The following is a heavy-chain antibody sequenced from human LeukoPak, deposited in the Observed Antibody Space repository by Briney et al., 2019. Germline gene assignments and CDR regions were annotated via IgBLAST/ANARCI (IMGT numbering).Heavy chain of an antibody. Sequence: GGSLRLSCAASGFTFRSYAMSWVRRAPGKGLEWVSAISGNGRDTFYADSVKGRFTISRDNSKSTLYLQMNNLRAEDTAVYYCARDIAAAGTFYYYYMDVWGKGTTVTVSS. J-gene: IGHJ6*03. CDR2: ISGNGRDT. D-gene: IGHD6-13*01. CDR1: GFTFRSYA. CDR3: ARDIAAAGTFYYYYMDV. V-gene: IGHV3-23*01.